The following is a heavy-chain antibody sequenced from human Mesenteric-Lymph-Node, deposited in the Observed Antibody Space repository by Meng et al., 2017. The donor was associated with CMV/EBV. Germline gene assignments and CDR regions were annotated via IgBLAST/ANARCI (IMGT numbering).Heavy chain of an antibody. D-gene: IGHD3-16*02. J-gene: IGHJ4*02. Sequence: TVNSCSSVWGRPGPGHGRGWIRGITPVFNTADYAQRFRNRVTVNVNDSATTACMEMSSLRSEDTALYFCARGPRITFGGVIIWPLQDWGQGTLVTVSS. CDR2: ITPVFNTA. CDR1: TVNSCS. CDR3: ARGPRITFGGVIIWPLQD. V-gene: IGHV1-69*01.